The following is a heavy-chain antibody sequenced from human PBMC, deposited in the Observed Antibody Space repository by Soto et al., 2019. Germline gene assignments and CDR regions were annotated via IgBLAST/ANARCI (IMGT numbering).Heavy chain of an antibody. Sequence: SVKVSCKASGGTFSSYAISWVRQAPGQGLEWMGGIIPIFGTANYAQKFQGRVTITADESTSTAYMELSSLRSEDTAVYYCARDLRDVEYSSPPQYHYYYGMDVWGQGTTVTVSS. J-gene: IGHJ6*02. CDR1: GGTFSSYA. CDR2: IIPIFGTA. CDR3: ARDLRDVEYSSPPQYHYYYGMDV. V-gene: IGHV1-69*13. D-gene: IGHD6-6*01.